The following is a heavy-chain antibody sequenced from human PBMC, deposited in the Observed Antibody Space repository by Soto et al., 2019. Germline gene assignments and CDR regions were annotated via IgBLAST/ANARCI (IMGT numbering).Heavy chain of an antibody. J-gene: IGHJ4*02. Sequence: QVQLVQSGAEVKKPGASVKVSCKASGYTFTSYAIPWVRQAPGQRLEWMGWINTAKDNTKYSQKFQGRVTITRDTSASIVYMELSSLRSEDTAVYYCARGSSWSYFDYWGQGTLVTVSS. CDR1: GYTFTSYA. V-gene: IGHV1-3*04. CDR3: ARGSSWSYFDY. CDR2: INTAKDNT. D-gene: IGHD6-13*01.